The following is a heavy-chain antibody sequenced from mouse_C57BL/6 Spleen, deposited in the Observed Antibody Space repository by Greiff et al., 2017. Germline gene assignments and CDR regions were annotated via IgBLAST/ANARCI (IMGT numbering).Heavy chain of an antibody. CDR1: GYTFTSYW. V-gene: IGHV1-7*01. J-gene: IGHJ2*01. Sequence: VKLVESGAELAKPGASVTLSCKASGYTFTSYWMHWVKQRPGQGLEWIGYINPSSGYTKYNQKFKDKATLTADKSSSTAYMQLSSLTYEDSAVYYCSYYDYDGYYFDYWGQGTTLTVSS. CDR3: SYYDYDGYYFDY. CDR2: INPSSGYT. D-gene: IGHD2-4*01.